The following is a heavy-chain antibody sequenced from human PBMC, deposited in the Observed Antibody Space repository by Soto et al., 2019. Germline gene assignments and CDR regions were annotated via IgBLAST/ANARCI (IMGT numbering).Heavy chain of an antibody. CDR2: TNPNSGGT. CDR3: ARQLNYYYYMDV. D-gene: IGHD1-1*01. CDR1: GYTFTGYY. V-gene: IGHV1-2*04. J-gene: IGHJ6*03. Sequence: QVQLVQSGAEVKKPGASVKVSCKASGYTFTGYYMHWVRQAPGQGLEWMGWTNPNSGGTNYAQKFQGWVTLTRDTSISTAYMELSRLRSDDAAVYYCARQLNYYYYMDVWGKGTTVTVSS.